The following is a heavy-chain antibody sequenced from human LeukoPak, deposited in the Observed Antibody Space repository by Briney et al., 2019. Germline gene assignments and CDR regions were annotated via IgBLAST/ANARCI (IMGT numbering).Heavy chain of an antibody. J-gene: IGHJ4*02. CDR3: ARQDFWSGYYMSEVYYFDY. CDR1: GGSISSYY. Sequence: SETLSLTCTVSGGSISSYYWSWIRQPPGKGLEWIGYIYYSGSTNYNPSLKSRVTISVDTSENQFSLKLSSVTAADTAVYYCARQDFWSGYYMSEVYYFDYWGQGTLVTVSS. V-gene: IGHV4-59*01. D-gene: IGHD3-3*01. CDR2: IYYSGST.